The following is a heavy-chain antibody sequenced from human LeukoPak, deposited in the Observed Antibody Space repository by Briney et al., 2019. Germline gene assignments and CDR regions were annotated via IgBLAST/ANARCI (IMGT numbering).Heavy chain of an antibody. Sequence: GRSLRLSCAASGFTFSTHGMHWVRQAPGKGLEYVSAINSNGGSTYYANSVNGRFNISRDNSKNTLYLQMGSLRTEDTAVYYCARDRGDTYYYYMDVWGKGTTVIISS. CDR1: GFTFSTHG. J-gene: IGHJ6*03. CDR3: ARDRGDTYYYYMDV. CDR2: INSNGGST. D-gene: IGHD3-10*01. V-gene: IGHV3-64*01.